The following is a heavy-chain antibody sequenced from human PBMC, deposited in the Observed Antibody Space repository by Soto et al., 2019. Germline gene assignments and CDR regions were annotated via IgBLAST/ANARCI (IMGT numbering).Heavy chain of an antibody. CDR2: IYYTGST. V-gene: IGHV4-59*01. Sequence: LTCTVSGDSISSYYWSWIRQPPGKGLEWIGYIYYTGSTNYNPSLKSRVTISVDTSKNQFSLKLSSVTAADTAVYFCARESKYYDRSGYFDYWGQGTLVTVSS. J-gene: IGHJ4*02. D-gene: IGHD3-22*01. CDR3: ARESKYYDRSGYFDY. CDR1: GDSISSYY.